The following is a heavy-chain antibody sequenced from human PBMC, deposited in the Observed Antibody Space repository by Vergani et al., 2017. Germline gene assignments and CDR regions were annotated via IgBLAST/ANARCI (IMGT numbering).Heavy chain of an antibody. CDR3: AKWGSSSGGYYFDY. Sequence: EVQLVESGGGLVKPGGSLRLSCAASGFTFNNAWMSWVRQAPGKGLEWVGRIKSKTDGGTTDYAAPVKGRFTISRDNSKNTLYLQMNSLRAEDTAVYYCAKWGSSSGGYYFDYWGQGTLVTVSS. J-gene: IGHJ4*02. D-gene: IGHD6-6*01. V-gene: IGHV3-15*01. CDR1: GFTFNNAW. CDR2: IKSKTDGGTT.